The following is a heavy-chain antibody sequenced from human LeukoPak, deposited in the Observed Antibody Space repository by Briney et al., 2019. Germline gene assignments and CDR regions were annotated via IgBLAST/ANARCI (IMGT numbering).Heavy chain of an antibody. D-gene: IGHD6-13*01. Sequence: ASVKVSYKASGYSFTDYYMHWVRQAPGQGLEWMGSINPETGGTNYARKFQGRVTMTTDTTISTAYMQLSRLRSDDTAVYYCASGLNSRSSSCWGQGTRVTVSS. CDR1: GYSFTDYY. CDR3: ASGLNSRSSSC. J-gene: IGHJ4*02. CDR2: INPETGGT. V-gene: IGHV1-2*02.